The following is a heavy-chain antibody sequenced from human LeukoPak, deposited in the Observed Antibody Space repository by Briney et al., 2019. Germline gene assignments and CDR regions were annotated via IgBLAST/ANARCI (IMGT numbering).Heavy chain of an antibody. CDR1: GGTFSSYA. Sequence: SVKVSCKASGGTFSSYAISWVRQAPGQGLEWMGGIIPILGIANYAQKFQGRVTITADKSTSTAYMELSSLRSEDTAVYYCAGLAYCGGDCYSEYDAFDIWGQGTMVTVSS. V-gene: IGHV1-69*04. D-gene: IGHD2-21*02. CDR2: IIPILGIA. CDR3: AGLAYCGGDCYSEYDAFDI. J-gene: IGHJ3*02.